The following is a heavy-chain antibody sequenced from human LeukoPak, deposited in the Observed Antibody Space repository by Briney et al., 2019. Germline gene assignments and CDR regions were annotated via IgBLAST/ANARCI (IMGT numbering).Heavy chain of an antibody. CDR2: IYDDDRT. J-gene: IGHJ5*02. V-gene: IGHV3-53*05. D-gene: IGHD4-11*01. Sequence: GSLRLSCAASGFSVSGTLMDWVRQAPGKGLEWVSVIYDDDRTVYTDSVKGRFTISRDSSKNTVYLQMNSLRPDDSAVYYCTRDRARTQSWVEFDLWGLGTLVTVSS. CDR1: GFSVSGTL. CDR3: TRDRARTQSWVEFDL.